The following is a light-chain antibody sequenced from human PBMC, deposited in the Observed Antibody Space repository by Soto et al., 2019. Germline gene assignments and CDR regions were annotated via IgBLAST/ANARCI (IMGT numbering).Light chain of an antibody. CDR2: DAS. CDR1: LGIGNY. V-gene: IGKV1-27*01. J-gene: IGKJ1*01. Sequence: DIHMTHSPSSLSASFGDTVTITFRASLGIGNYLAWYQQKPGKVPKLLIHDASTLQSGVPSRFSGSGSGTDFTLTISSLQPEDVATYYCQKYNNAPHTFGQGTKVDNK. CDR3: QKYNNAPHT.